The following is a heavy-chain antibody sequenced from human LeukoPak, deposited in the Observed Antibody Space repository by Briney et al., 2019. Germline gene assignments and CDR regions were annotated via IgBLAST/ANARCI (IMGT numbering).Heavy chain of an antibody. CDR3: AKLYRPGYFYYMDV. V-gene: IGHV3-48*01. Sequence: PGGSLRLSCAASGFTFSSYSMNWVRQAPGKGLEWVSYISSSSSTIYYADSVKGRFTISRDNAKNSLYLQMNSLRAEDTAVYYCAKLYRPGYFYYMDVWGKGTTVTVSS. D-gene: IGHD2-2*01. J-gene: IGHJ6*03. CDR2: ISSSSSTI. CDR1: GFTFSSYS.